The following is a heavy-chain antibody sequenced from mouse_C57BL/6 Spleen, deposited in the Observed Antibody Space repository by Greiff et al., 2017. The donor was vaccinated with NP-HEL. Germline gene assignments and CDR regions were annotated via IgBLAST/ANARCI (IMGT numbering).Heavy chain of an antibody. J-gene: IGHJ4*01. CDR3: ARYKTAQATNYAMDY. CDR2: IYPGDGDT. V-gene: IGHV1-82*01. CDR1: GYAFSSSW. D-gene: IGHD3-2*02. Sequence: QVQLQQSGPELVKPGASVKISCKASGYAFSSSWMNWVKQRPGKGLEWIGRIYPGDGDTNYNGKFKGKATLTADKSSSTAYMQLSSLTSEDSAVYFCARYKTAQATNYAMDYWGQGTSVTVSS.